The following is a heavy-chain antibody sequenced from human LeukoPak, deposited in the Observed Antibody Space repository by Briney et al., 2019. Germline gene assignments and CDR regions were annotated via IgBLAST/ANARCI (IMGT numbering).Heavy chain of an antibody. CDR1: GGSISSYY. CDR3: ARGTYPNWYFDL. D-gene: IGHD1-1*01. CDR2: IYYSGST. J-gene: IGHJ2*01. Sequence: KSSETLSLTCTVSGGSISSYYWSWIRQPPGRGLEWIGYIYYSGSTNYNPSLKSRVTISVDTSKNQFSLKLSSVTAADTAVYYCARGTYPNWYFDLWGRGTLVTVSS. V-gene: IGHV4-59*01.